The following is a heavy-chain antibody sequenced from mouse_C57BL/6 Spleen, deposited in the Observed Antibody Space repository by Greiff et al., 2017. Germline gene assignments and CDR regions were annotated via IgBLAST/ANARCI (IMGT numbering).Heavy chain of an antibody. Sequence: VQLQESGAELVRPGTSVKLSCKASGYTFTSYWMHWVKQRPGQGLEWIGVIDPSDSYTNYNQKFKGKATLTVDTSSSTAYMQLSSLTSEDSAVYYCARSGDGYIFDYWGQGTTLTVSS. CDR3: ARSGDGYIFDY. V-gene: IGHV1-59*01. J-gene: IGHJ2*01. CDR2: IDPSDSYT. D-gene: IGHD2-3*01. CDR1: GYTFTSYW.